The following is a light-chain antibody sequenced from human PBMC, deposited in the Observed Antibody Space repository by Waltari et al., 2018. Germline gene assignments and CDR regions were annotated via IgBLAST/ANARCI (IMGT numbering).Light chain of an antibody. Sequence: EIVLTQSPGTLSLSPGERATLSCRASQSVSSNYLAWYQQKPGQAPKILIFGASSRGIGVPARFSGSGSGTDFTLTISRLEPEDFAVYYCQQYGGSSYTFGQGTKLEIK. V-gene: IGKV3-20*01. CDR2: GAS. CDR3: QQYGGSSYT. CDR1: QSVSSNY. J-gene: IGKJ2*01.